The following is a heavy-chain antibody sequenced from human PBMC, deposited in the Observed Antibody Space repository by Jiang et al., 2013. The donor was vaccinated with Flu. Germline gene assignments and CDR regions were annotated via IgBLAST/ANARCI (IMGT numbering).Heavy chain of an antibody. J-gene: IGHJ6*02. CDR3: ARASLGYCSGGSCHYYYYGMDV. Sequence: LESGEAWSSLEVPETLLCSSGFTFSSYAMHWVRQAPGKGLEWVAVISYDGSNKYYADSVKGRFTISRDNSKNTLYLQMNSLRAEDTAVYYCARASLGYCSGGSCHYYYYGMDVWGQGTTVTVSS. CDR2: ISYDGSNK. D-gene: IGHD2-15*01. CDR1: GFTFSSYA. V-gene: IGHV3-30-3*01.